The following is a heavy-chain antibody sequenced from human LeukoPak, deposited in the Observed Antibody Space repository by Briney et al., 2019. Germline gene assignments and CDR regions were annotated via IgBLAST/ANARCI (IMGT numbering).Heavy chain of an antibody. CDR2: IYQSGST. D-gene: IGHD1-26*01. Sequence: SETLSLTCAISGGSISGGGYSWSWIRQSPGKGLEWIGYIYQSGSTYYNPSLKSRVTISVDRSKNQFSLKLSSLTAADTAVYYCARSGSYFSFDIWGQGTMVTVSS. J-gene: IGHJ3*02. V-gene: IGHV4-30-2*06. CDR3: ARSGSYFSFDI. CDR1: GGSISGGGYS.